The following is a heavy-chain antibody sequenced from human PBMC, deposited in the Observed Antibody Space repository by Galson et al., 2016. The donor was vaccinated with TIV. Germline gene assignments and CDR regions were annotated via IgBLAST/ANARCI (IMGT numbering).Heavy chain of an antibody. Sequence: SLRLSCAASGFTFSTYAMNWVRQAPGKGLEWVSGIVGTGGTTYFADSVKGRFTISRDNSKNTLYLQLNSLRAEDTAVYYCAKRINYGGDAFENWGQGTMVTVSS. CDR2: IVGTGGTT. V-gene: IGHV3-23*01. J-gene: IGHJ3*02. CDR3: AKRINYGGDAFEN. D-gene: IGHD4-23*01. CDR1: GFTFSTYA.